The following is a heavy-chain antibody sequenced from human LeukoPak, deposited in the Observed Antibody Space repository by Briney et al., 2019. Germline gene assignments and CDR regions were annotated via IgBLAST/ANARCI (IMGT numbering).Heavy chain of an antibody. J-gene: IGHJ4*02. CDR2: ISSNGGST. CDR1: GFTFSSYA. CDR3: ARTRARDYFDY. Sequence: GGSLRLSCAASGFTFSSYAMHWVRQAPGKGLEYVSAISSNGGSTYYANSVKGRFTISRDNAKNSVYLQMDSLRAEDTAVYYCARTRARDYFDYWGQGTLVTVSS. V-gene: IGHV3-64*01.